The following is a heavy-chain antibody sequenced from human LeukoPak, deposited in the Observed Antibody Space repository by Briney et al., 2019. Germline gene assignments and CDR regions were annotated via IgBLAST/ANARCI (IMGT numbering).Heavy chain of an antibody. V-gene: IGHV1-69*05. D-gene: IGHD2-2*01. J-gene: IGHJ4*02. CDR1: GGTFSSYA. CDR3: ARDLGDIVVVPAARLSAVWAYFDY. CDR2: IIPIFGTA. Sequence: SVKVSCKASGGTFSSYAISWVRQAPGQGLEWMGGIIPIFGTANYAQKFQGRVTITTDESTSTAYMELRSLRSDDTAVYYCARDLGDIVVVPAARLSAVWAYFDYWGQGTLVTVSS.